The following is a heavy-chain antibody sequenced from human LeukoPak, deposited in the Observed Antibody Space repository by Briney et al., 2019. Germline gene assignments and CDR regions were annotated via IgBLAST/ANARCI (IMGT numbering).Heavy chain of an antibody. V-gene: IGHV3-7*01. Sequence: PGGSLRLSCAASGFTLSSYWMSWVRQAPGKGLEWVANIKQDGSEKYYVDSVKGRFTISRDNAKNSLYLQMNSLRAEDTAVYYCARDLSQQWLGPVDAFDIWGQGTMVTVSS. CDR2: IKQDGSEK. CDR3: ARDLSQQWLGPVDAFDI. J-gene: IGHJ3*02. CDR1: GFTLSSYW. D-gene: IGHD6-19*01.